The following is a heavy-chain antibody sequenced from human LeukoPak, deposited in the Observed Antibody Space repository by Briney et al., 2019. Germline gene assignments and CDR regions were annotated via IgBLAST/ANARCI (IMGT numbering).Heavy chain of an antibody. D-gene: IGHD4-17*01. CDR1: GYTFTGYY. J-gene: IGHJ4*02. CDR2: INPNSGGT. Sequence: ASVKVSCKASGYTFTGYYMHWVRQAPGQGLEWMGWINPNSGGTKYAQKFQGRVTMTWDTSISTAYMELSRLTSDDTAVYYCARDLPEPLYGIDYWGQGTLVTVSS. CDR3: ARDLPEPLYGIDY. V-gene: IGHV1-2*02.